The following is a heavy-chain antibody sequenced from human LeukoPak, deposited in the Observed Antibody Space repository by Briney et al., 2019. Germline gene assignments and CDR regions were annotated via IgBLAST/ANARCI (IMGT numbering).Heavy chain of an antibody. CDR1: GYIFTDYF. CDR3: ARSRSRSSTYYLGH. D-gene: IGHD2-2*01. Sequence: ASVTVSCKTSGYIFTDYFLHWVRQAPGQGLEWMGWINPYSGGTNFAQSFRGRVTMTRDTSITTAYLELSRLKFDDTAIYFCARSRSRSSTYYLGHWGQGTLVTVSS. J-gene: IGHJ4*02. V-gene: IGHV1-2*02. CDR2: INPYSGGT.